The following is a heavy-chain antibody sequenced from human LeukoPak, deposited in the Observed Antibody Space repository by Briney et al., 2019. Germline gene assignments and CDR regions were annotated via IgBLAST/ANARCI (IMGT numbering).Heavy chain of an antibody. J-gene: IGHJ4*02. D-gene: IGHD4-23*01. CDR3: ARARYGGNLDSSFDY. CDR1: GYTFTSYY. CDR2: INPSGGST. V-gene: IGHV1-46*01. Sequence: ASVTVSCKASGYTFTSYYMHWVRQAPGQGLEWMGIINPSGGSTSYAQKFQGRVTMTRDTSTSTVYMELSSLRSEDTAVYYCARARYGGNLDSSFDYWGQGTLVTVSS.